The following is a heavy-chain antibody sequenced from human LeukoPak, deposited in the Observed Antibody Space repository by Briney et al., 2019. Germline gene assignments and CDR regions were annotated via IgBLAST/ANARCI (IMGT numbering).Heavy chain of an antibody. V-gene: IGHV4-59*01. D-gene: IGHD6-19*01. CDR2: IYYSGST. CDR3: ARGGGEYSSGWPFDY. J-gene: IGHJ4*02. CDR1: GGSISSYY. Sequence: SETLSLTCTVSGGSISSYYWSWIRQPPGKGLESIGYIYYSGSTNYNPSLKSRVTISVDTSKNQFSLKLSSVTAADTAVYYCARGGGEYSSGWPFDYWGQGTLVTVSS.